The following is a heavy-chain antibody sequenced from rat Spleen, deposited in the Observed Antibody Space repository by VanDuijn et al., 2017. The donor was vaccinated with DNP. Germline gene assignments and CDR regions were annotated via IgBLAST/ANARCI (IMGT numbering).Heavy chain of an antibody. CDR3: AKDYHFYAMDA. CDR2: FSPRSGTA. CDR1: GFTFSNSG. Sequence: EVQLVESGGDLVQPGRSLKLSCAASGFTFSNSGMHWIRQAPTKGLEWVASFSPRSGTAFYRDSVKGRFTVSRDTAKSTLYLQMDSLRSEDTATYYCAKDYHFYAMDAWGQGTSVTVSS. J-gene: IGHJ4*01. V-gene: IGHV5-19*01.